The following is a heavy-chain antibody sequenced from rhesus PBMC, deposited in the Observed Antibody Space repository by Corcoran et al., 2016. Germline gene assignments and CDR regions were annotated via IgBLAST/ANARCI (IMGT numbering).Heavy chain of an antibody. Sequence: QLQLQESGPGLVKPSETLSLTCAVSGGSISSNYWSWIRQPPGKGLEWIGRISGSGGSTGHNPSLKGRGTISTDTSKNQFSLKLSSVTAADTAVYYCARDGGAGTFDYWGQGVLVTVSS. J-gene: IGHJ4*01. CDR2: ISGSGGST. V-gene: IGHV4-173*01. D-gene: IGHD1-1*01. CDR1: GGSISSNY. CDR3: ARDGGAGTFDY.